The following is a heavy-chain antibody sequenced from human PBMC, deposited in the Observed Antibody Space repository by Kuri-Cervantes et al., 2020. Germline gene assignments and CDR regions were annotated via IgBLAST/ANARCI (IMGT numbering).Heavy chain of an antibody. V-gene: IGHV4-39*07. CDR3: ARGRGILLWFGEFHFDY. Sequence: GSLRLSCTVSGGSISSSSYYWGWIRQPPGKGLEWIGSIYYSGSTYYNPSLKSRVTISVDTSKNQFSLKLSSVTAADTAVYYCARGRGILLWFGEFHFDYWGQGTLVTVSS. J-gene: IGHJ4*02. D-gene: IGHD3-10*01. CDR1: GGSISSSSYY. CDR2: IYYSGST.